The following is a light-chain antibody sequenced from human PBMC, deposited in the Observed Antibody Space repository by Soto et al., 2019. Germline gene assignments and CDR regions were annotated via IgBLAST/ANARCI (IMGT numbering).Light chain of an antibody. V-gene: IGLV1-51*01. Sequence: QSVLTQPPSVSAAPGQKVTISCSGSSYNIGNNYVSWYQQLPGTAPKLLIYDNNKRPSGIPGRFSGSRSGTSATLGITGLQTGDEADYYCGTWDSSLSAGVFGTGTKVTVL. CDR3: GTWDSSLSAGV. CDR2: DNN. CDR1: SYNIGNNY. J-gene: IGLJ1*01.